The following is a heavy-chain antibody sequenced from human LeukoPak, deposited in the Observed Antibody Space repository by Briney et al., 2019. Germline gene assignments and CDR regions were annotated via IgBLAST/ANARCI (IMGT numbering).Heavy chain of an antibody. J-gene: IGHJ4*02. V-gene: IGHV5-51*01. CDR2: IYPGDSDT. CDR3: ARHQGYCSTTSCYIVY. Sequence: GESLKISCKGSGYSFTSQWTGWVRQMPGKGLEWMGIIYPGDSDTRYSPSFQGQVTISADKSISTAYLQWSSLKASDTAMYYCARHQGYCSTTSCYIVYWGQGTLVTVSS. CDR1: GYSFTSQW. D-gene: IGHD2-2*02.